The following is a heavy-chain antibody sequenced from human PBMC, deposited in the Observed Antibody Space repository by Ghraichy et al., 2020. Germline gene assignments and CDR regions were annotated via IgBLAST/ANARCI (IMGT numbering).Heavy chain of an antibody. J-gene: IGHJ6*02. CDR1: GFTFSSYS. Sequence: GGSLRLSCAASGFTFSSYSMSWVRQAPGKGLECVANIKEDGSEKYYVDSVKGRFTISRDNAKNSLYLQMNSLRAEDTAVYYCARDVGSGWHKYGMDVWGQGTTVTVSS. CDR2: IKEDGSEK. D-gene: IGHD6-19*01. V-gene: IGHV3-7*01. CDR3: ARDVGSGWHKYGMDV.